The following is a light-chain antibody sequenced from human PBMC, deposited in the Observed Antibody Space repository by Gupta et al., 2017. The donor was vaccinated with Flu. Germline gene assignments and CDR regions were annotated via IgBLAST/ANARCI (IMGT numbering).Light chain of an antibody. CDR1: QSLVHNDGNTY. CDR2: KIF. J-gene: IGKJ2*01. V-gene: IGKV2-24*01. Sequence: TQTPLSSPVTLGQPASISCRSSQSLVHNDGNTYSSWLQQRPGQPPRLLIYKIFNRFSGVPDRFSGSGAGTDFTLKISRVEAEDVGVYYCMQATQFPHTFGQGTKLEIK. CDR3: MQATQFPHT.